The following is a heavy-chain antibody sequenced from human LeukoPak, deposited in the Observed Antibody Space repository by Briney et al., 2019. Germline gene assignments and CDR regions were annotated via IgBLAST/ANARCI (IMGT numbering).Heavy chain of an antibody. CDR2: INAGNGNT. D-gene: IGHD6-19*01. J-gene: IGHJ4*02. CDR3: ARVGQWLAAKADY. Sequence: AASVTVSCTASGYTFTSYAMHWVRQAPGQRLEWMGWINAGNGNTKYSQKFQGRVTITRDTSASTAYMELSSLRSEDTAVYYCARVGQWLAAKADYWGQGTLVTVSS. CDR1: GYTFTSYA. V-gene: IGHV1-3*01.